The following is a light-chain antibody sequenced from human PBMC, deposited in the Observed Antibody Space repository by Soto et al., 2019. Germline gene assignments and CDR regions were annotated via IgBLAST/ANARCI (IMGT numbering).Light chain of an antibody. CDR2: GAS. J-gene: IGKJ3*01. CDR1: QSVGRN. V-gene: IGKV3-15*01. Sequence: EIVMTQSTATLSVSPGERATLSCTASQSVGRNLAWYQQRLGQAPRLLVYGASTRATGVPARFSGGGSGTDFTLSISSLQSEDFAVYYCQQYNKWPLFTFGPGTRVDI. CDR3: QQYNKWPLFT.